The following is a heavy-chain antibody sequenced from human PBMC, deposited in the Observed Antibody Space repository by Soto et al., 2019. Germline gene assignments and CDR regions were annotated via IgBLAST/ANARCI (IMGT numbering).Heavy chain of an antibody. CDR2: IYYSGST. V-gene: IGHV4-59*08. CDR1: GGSINSYY. Sequence: SETLSLTCTFSGGSINSYYWSWIRQPPGKGLEWIGYIYYSGSTNYNPSLRSRVTMSVDTSKNQFSLKLSSVTAADTAVYYCARGGGLFDSWGQGTLVTVSS. J-gene: IGHJ4*02. D-gene: IGHD3-16*01. CDR3: ARGGGLFDS.